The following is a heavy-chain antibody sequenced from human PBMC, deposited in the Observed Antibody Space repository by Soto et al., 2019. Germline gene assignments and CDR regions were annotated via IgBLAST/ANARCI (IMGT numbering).Heavy chain of an antibody. Sequence: GGSLRLSCAASGFTFSSYGMHWVRQAPGKGLEWVAVISYDGSNKYYADSVKGRFTISRDNSKNTLYLQMNSLRAEDTAVYYCAEALTYSSSGFDYWGQGTLVTVSS. D-gene: IGHD6-13*01. CDR1: GFTFSSYG. CDR2: ISYDGSNK. CDR3: AEALTYSSSGFDY. J-gene: IGHJ4*02. V-gene: IGHV3-30*18.